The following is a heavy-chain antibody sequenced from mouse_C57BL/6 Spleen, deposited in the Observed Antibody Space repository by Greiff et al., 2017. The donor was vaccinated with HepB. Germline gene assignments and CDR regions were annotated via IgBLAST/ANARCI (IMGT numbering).Heavy chain of an antibody. CDR1: GFTFSSYA. CDR3: ARDNDGNYLYWYFDV. D-gene: IGHD2-3*01. V-gene: IGHV5-4*01. J-gene: IGHJ1*03. Sequence: EVKLMESGGGLVKPGGSLKLSCAASGFTFSSYAMSWVRQTPEKRLEWVATISDGGSYTYYPDNVKGRFTISRDNAKNNLYLQMSHLKSEDTAMYYCARDNDGNYLYWYFDVWGKGTTVTVSS. CDR2: ISDGGSYT.